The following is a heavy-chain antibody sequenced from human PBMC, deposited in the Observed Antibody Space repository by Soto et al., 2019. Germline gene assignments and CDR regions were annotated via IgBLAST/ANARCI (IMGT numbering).Heavy chain of an antibody. D-gene: IGHD3-10*01. CDR3: VGGQYYFDY. Sequence: QVQLVESGGGVVQPGRSLRLSCAASGFPFTTYGMHWVREGPGKGLEWVAVISYDGSNRYYADSVKGRFTISSDNSKNTLYLQMNDLSPEDTALYYCVGGQYYFDYRGQGTLVTVSS. V-gene: IGHV3-30*03. CDR1: GFPFTTYG. J-gene: IGHJ4*02. CDR2: ISYDGSNR.